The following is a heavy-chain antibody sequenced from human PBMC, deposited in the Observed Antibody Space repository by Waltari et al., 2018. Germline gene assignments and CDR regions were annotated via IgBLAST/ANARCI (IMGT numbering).Heavy chain of an antibody. CDR3: ARSFGGSGSYKFDF. CDR2: VSYTGND. V-gene: IGHV4-39*02. J-gene: IGHJ4*02. CDR1: GGSISTSTHY. D-gene: IGHD3-10*01. Sequence: QLQLKESGPRLVKSSETLSLTCTISGGSISTSTHYWAWIRQTPGKGSEWSWSVSYTGNDYYNPCRESRVPMSVDRSKNHCSLDLESVTTPDTSIYFCARSFGGSGSYKFDFWGQGILVTVSS.